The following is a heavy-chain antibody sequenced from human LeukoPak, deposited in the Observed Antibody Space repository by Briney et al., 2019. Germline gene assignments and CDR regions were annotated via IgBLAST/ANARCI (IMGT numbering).Heavy chain of an antibody. CDR1: GGSISSGSYY. CDR2: IYTSGST. Sequence: SETLSLTCTVSGGSISSGSYYWSWIRQPAGKGLEWIGRIYTSGSTNYNPSLKSRVTISVDTSKNQFSLKLSSVTAADTAVYYCARVFSGGATRGWFDPWGQGTLVTVSS. J-gene: IGHJ5*02. CDR3: ARVFSGGATRGWFDP. V-gene: IGHV4-61*02. D-gene: IGHD1-26*01.